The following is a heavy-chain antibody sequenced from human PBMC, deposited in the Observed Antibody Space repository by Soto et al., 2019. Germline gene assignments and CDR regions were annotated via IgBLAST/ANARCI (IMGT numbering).Heavy chain of an antibody. CDR2: ISGSGGST. V-gene: IGHV3-23*01. CDR3: AKDLFGPAVFTDWDD. Sequence: EVQLLESGGGLVQPGGSLRLSCAASGFTFSSYAMSWVRQAPGKGLEWVSAISGSGGSTYYADSVKGRFTISRDNSKNALYLQMNSLGAEDTAVYYCAKDLFGPAVFTDWDDWGQGTLVTVSS. CDR1: GFTFSSYA. J-gene: IGHJ4*02. D-gene: IGHD3-16*01.